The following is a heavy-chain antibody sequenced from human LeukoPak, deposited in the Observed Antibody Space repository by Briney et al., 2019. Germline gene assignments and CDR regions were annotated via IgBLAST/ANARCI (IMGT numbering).Heavy chain of an antibody. D-gene: IGHD5-18*01. V-gene: IGHV3-30*04. J-gene: IGHJ4*02. Sequence: GGSLRLSCGASGFTFSDYAMSWVRQAPGKGLEWVAVTSYDGRDNYYADSVKGRFTISRDNSKNTLFLQMNSLRPEDTAVYYCASYTYGYTPSSPFDYWGQGTLVTVSS. CDR2: TSYDGRDN. CDR3: ASYTYGYTPSSPFDY. CDR1: GFTFSDYA.